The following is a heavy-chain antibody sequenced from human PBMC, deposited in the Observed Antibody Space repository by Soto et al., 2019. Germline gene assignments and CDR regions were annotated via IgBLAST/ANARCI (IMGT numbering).Heavy chain of an antibody. CDR2: IYWDDDK. Sequence: GSGPTLVNPTQTLTLTCTFSGFSLSTSGVGVGWIRQPPGKALEWLALIYWDDDKRYSPSLKSRLTITKDTSKNQVVLTMTNMDPVDSATYYCALIKECSRTDCYLASFDPWGQGTLVTVS. V-gene: IGHV2-5*02. CDR3: ALIKECSRTDCYLASFDP. CDR1: GFSLSTSGVG. D-gene: IGHD2-2*01. J-gene: IGHJ5*02.